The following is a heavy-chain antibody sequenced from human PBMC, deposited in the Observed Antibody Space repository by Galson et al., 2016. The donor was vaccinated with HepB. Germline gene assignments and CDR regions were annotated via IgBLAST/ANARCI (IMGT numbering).Heavy chain of an antibody. V-gene: IGHV1-2*02. Sequence: SVKVSCKASGYPFRGYNMHWVRQAPGQGLEYLGWIDPKDGATKYAQRYRGRVTMTSDATINTAYMELHKLALGDTAVYYCVRGGFDPWGQGTLVTVSS. CDR2: IDPKDGAT. CDR1: GYPFRGYN. J-gene: IGHJ5*02. CDR3: VRGGFDP.